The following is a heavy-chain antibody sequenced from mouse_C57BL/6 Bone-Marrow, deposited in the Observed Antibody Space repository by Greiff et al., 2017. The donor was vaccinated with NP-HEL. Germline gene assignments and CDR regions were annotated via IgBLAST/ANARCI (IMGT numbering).Heavy chain of an antibody. CDR3: ARDYGSFYYYAMDY. J-gene: IGHJ4*01. Sequence: EVQLQQSGAELVKPGDTVKLSCTASGFNIKDYYMHWVKQRTEQGLEWIGRIDPEDGETKYAPKFQGKATITADTSSNTAYLKLSSLTSEDTAVYYCARDYGSFYYYAMDYWGQGTSVTVSS. V-gene: IGHV14-2*01. D-gene: IGHD1-1*01. CDR2: IDPEDGET. CDR1: GFNIKDYY.